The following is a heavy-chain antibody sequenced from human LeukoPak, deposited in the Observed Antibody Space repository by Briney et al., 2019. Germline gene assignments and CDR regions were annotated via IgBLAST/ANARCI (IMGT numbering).Heavy chain of an antibody. CDR1: GGSISSSSYY. V-gene: IGHV4-39*07. CDR2: IYHSGST. Sequence: PSETLSLTCTVSGGSISSSSYYWGWIRQPPGKGLEWIGSIYHSGSTYYNPSLKSRVTISVDTSKNQFSLKLSSVTAADTAVYYCARDSGGDYGDDSYYFDYWGQGTLVTVSS. J-gene: IGHJ4*02. D-gene: IGHD4-17*01. CDR3: ARDSGGDYGDDSYYFDY.